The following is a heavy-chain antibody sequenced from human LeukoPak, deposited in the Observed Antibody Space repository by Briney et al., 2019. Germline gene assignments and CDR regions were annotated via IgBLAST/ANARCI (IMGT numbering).Heavy chain of an antibody. J-gene: IGHJ4*02. CDR1: GFTFSSYE. Sequence: GGSLRLSCAASGFTFSSYEMNWVRQAPGKGLEWVSYISSSGSTIYYADSVKGRFTISRDNAKNSLYLQMNSLRAEDTAVYYCAKVWVRGSSWSGISYFDYWGQGTLVTVSS. CDR2: ISSSGSTI. D-gene: IGHD6-13*01. V-gene: IGHV3-48*03. CDR3: AKVWVRGSSWSGISYFDY.